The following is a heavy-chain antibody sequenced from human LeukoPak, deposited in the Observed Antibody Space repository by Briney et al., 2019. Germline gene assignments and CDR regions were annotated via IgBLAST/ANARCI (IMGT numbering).Heavy chain of an antibody. CDR1: EFSVGSNY. D-gene: IGHD3-22*01. CDR3: ARISYYYDSSGYSGAFDI. V-gene: IGHV3-66*01. CDR2: IYSGGST. Sequence: PGGSLGLSCAASEFSVGSNYMTWVRQAPGEGLEWVSLIYSGGSTYYADSVKGRFTISRDNSKNTLYLQMNSLRAGDTAVYYCARISYYYDSSGYSGAFDIWGQGTMVTVSS. J-gene: IGHJ3*02.